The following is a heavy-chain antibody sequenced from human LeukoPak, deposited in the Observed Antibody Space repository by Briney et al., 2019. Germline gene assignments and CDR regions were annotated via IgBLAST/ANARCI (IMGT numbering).Heavy chain of an antibody. Sequence: ASVKFSCKASGHTFTSYDINWVRQATGQGLEWMGWMNPNSGNTGYAQKFQGRVTMTRNTSISTAYMELSSLRSEDTAVYYCARPYDSSGFYGMDVWGQGTTVTVSS. V-gene: IGHV1-8*01. J-gene: IGHJ6*02. CDR1: GHTFTSYD. CDR3: ARPYDSSGFYGMDV. CDR2: MNPNSGNT. D-gene: IGHD3-22*01.